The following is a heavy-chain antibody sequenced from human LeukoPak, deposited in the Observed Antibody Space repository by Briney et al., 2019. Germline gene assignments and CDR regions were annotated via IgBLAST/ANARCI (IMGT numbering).Heavy chain of an antibody. CDR3: ARQWRLYYFDY. CDR2: ISSSSNTI. Sequence: GGSLRLSCAASGFNFISYSMSWVRQAPGKGLDWVSYISSSSNTIHYADSVKGRFTISRDNSKNTLYLQMNSLRAEDTAVYYCARQWRLYYFDYWGQGTLVTISS. V-gene: IGHV3-48*01. CDR1: GFNFISYS. J-gene: IGHJ4*02. D-gene: IGHD6-19*01.